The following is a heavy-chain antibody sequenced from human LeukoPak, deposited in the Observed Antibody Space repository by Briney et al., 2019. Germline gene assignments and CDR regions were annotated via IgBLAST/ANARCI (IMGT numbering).Heavy chain of an antibody. CDR1: GYTLTELS. V-gene: IGHV1-24*01. CDR2: FDPEDGET. D-gene: IGHD2-21*02. J-gene: IGHJ5*02. Sequence: ALVKVSCKVSGYTLTELSMHWVRQAPGKGLEWMGGFDPEDGETIYAQKFQGRVTMTEDTSTDTAYMELSSLRSEDTAVYYCATAYCGGDCYVTNWFDPWGQGTLVTVSS. CDR3: ATAYCGGDCYVTNWFDP.